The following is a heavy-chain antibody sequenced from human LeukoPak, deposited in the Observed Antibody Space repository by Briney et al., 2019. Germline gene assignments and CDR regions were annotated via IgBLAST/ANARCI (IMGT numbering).Heavy chain of an antibody. CDR1: GFTFDDYA. V-gene: IGHV3-9*01. Sequence: PGGSLRLSCAASGFTFDDYAMHWVRQAPGKGLEWVSGISWNSGSIGYADSVKGRFTISRDNAKNSLYLQMNSLRAEDTALYYCAKIHGNSFVDYYMDVWGKGATVTVSS. CDR2: ISWNSGSI. CDR3: AKIHGNSFVDYYMDV. D-gene: IGHD4-23*01. J-gene: IGHJ6*03.